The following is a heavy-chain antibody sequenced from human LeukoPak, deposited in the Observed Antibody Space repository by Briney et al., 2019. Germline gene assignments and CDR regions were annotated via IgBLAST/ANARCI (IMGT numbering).Heavy chain of an antibody. CDR1: GYIFTNHY. V-gene: IGHV1-46*01. CDR2: INPSGGST. D-gene: IGHD2-8*01. Sequence: ASVKVSCKASGYIFTNHYMHWVRQAPGQGLEWMGLINPSGGSTLYAEKFQGRIIMTRDMSTATDYMQLSSLRSEDTAVYYCAGSLGYCTSNVCYLKYWGQGTLVTVSS. CDR3: AGSLGYCTSNVCYLKY. J-gene: IGHJ4*02.